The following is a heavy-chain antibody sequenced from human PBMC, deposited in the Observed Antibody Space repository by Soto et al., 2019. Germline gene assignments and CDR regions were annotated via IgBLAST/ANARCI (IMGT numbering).Heavy chain of an antibody. CDR3: AKEGTQLGSFDY. V-gene: IGHV3-30*18. Sequence: AGGSLRLSCAASGFTFSSYGMHWVRQAPGKGLEWVAVISYDGSNKYYADSVKGRFTISRDNSKNTLYLQMNSLRAEDTAVYYCAKEGTQLGSFDYWGQGTLVTVSS. CDR2: ISYDGSNK. CDR1: GFTFSSYG. D-gene: IGHD6-6*01. J-gene: IGHJ4*02.